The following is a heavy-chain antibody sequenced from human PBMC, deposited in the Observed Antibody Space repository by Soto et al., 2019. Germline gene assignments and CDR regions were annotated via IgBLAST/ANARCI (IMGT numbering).Heavy chain of an antibody. CDR1: GGSISSGGYS. J-gene: IGHJ3*02. CDR3: ARALILTGYYIHDAFDI. D-gene: IGHD3-9*01. Sequence: SETLSLTCAVSGGSISSGGYSWRWIRQPPGKGLEWIGYIYHSGSTYYNPSLKSRVTISVDRSKNQFSLKLSSVTAADTAVYYCARALILTGYYIHDAFDIWGQGTMVTVSS. V-gene: IGHV4-30-2*01. CDR2: IYHSGST.